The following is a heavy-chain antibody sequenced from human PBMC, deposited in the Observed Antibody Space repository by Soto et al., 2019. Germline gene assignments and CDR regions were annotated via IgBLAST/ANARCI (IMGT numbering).Heavy chain of an antibody. CDR1: GMTSGSYS. D-gene: IGHD3-10*01. V-gene: IGHV3-23*01. CDR2: ISGSGST. Sequence: SLRLTGTASGMTSGSYSMTCVRQAPGKGLAWLSSISGSGSTYYADSVKGRFTISRDNSKNTLYLQMNSLRAEDTAVYYCAKVISTSGSSLWGRGTLVTVSS. CDR3: AKVISTSGSSL. J-gene: IGHJ4*02.